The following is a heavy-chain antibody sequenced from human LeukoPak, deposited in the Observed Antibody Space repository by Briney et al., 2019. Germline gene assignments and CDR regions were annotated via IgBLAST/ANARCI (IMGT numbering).Heavy chain of an antibody. V-gene: IGHV4-59*01. Sequence: PSETLSLTCTVSGGSISSYYWSWIRQPPGKGLEWIGYIYYSGSTNYNPSLRSRVTISVETSKNQFSLKLKSVTAADTAVYFCAREAYCGGDCYSGFDYWGQGTLVTVSS. CDR3: AREAYCGGDCYSGFDY. D-gene: IGHD2-21*02. CDR1: GGSISSYY. CDR2: IYYSGST. J-gene: IGHJ4*02.